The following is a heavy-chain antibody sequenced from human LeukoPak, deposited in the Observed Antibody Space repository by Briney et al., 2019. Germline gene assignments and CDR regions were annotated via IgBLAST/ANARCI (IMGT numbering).Heavy chain of an antibody. CDR3: ARGNINFDY. J-gene: IGHJ4*02. V-gene: IGHV3-21*01. Sequence: GGSLRLSCAASGFTFSNYIMYWVRQAPGKGLEWFSSISGSSSYIYYADSVKGRFTISRDNAKNSLYLQMNSLRAEDTAVYYCARGNINFDYWGQGTLVTVSS. CDR2: ISGSSSYI. CDR1: GFTFSNYI.